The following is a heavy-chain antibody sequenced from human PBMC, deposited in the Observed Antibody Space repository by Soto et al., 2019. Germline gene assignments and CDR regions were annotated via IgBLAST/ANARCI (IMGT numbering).Heavy chain of an antibody. Sequence: EVQLSESGGGRVQPGGSLRLSCAGSGFMFANYAISWVRQAPGKGLEWVSGTRGSGGSPYFADSVKGRFTMSRDNSKNTLFLEMNSLRAEDTAVYYCAKGGYDYYHAMDVW. J-gene: IGHJ6*01. CDR1: GFMFANYA. V-gene: IGHV3-23*01. CDR2: TRGSGGSP. CDR3: AKGGYDYYHAMDV.